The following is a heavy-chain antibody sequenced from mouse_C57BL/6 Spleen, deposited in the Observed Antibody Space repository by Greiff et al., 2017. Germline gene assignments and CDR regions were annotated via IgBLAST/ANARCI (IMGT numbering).Heavy chain of an antibody. CDR1: GYTFTDYY. V-gene: IGHV1-76*01. CDR2: IYPGSGNT. Sequence: QVQLKESGAELVRPGASVKLSCKASGYTFTDYYINWVKQRPGQGLEWIARIYPGSGNTYYNEKFKGKATLTAEKSSSTAYMQLSSLTSEDSALYFCAPYYAMDYWGQGTSVTVSS. J-gene: IGHJ4*01. CDR3: APYYAMDY.